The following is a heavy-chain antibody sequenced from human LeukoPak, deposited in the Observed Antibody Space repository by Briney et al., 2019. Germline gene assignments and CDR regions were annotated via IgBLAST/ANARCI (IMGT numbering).Heavy chain of an antibody. Sequence: GGSLRLSCAASGFTFSSYGMHWVRQAPGKGLGWVAFMHYDGNIKYYADSVKGRFTISRDISKNTLYLQMSSLRAEDTAVYYCAKDACSGGTCYGGWYCDLWGRGTLVTVSS. CDR2: MHYDGNIK. V-gene: IGHV3-30*02. D-gene: IGHD2-15*01. J-gene: IGHJ2*01. CDR1: GFTFSSYG. CDR3: AKDACSGGTCYGGWYCDL.